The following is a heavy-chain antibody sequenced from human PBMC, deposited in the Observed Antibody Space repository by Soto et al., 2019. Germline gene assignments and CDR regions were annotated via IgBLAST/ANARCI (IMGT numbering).Heavy chain of an antibody. CDR1: GFTFSSYS. Sequence: GGSLRLSCAASGFTFSSYSMNWVRQAPGKGLEWVSSISSSSSYIYYADSVKGRFTISRDNAKNSLYLQMNSLRAEDTAVYYCARADTAMVTGANWFDPWRQGTLVTVSS. J-gene: IGHJ5*02. D-gene: IGHD5-18*01. CDR2: ISSSSSYI. CDR3: ARADTAMVTGANWFDP. V-gene: IGHV3-21*01.